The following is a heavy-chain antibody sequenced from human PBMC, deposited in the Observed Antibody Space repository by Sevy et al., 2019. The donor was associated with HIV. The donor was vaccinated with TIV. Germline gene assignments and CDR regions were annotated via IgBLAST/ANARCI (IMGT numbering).Heavy chain of an antibody. Sequence: GGALRLSCAASGFTFNNFAMHWVRLAPGKGPEWVAGVSSDGAITYYADSVKGRFTVSRDNSKNTVYLQMSSLRTADTDLYYCAKAYSVRYYFPYDAFDIWGQGTMVTVSS. CDR3: AKAYSVRYYFPYDAFDI. D-gene: IGHD1-26*01. J-gene: IGHJ3*02. V-gene: IGHV3-30-3*01. CDR1: GFTFNNFA. CDR2: VSSDGAIT.